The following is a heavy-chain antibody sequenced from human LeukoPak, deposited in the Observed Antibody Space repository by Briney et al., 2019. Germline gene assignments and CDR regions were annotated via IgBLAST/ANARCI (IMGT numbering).Heavy chain of an antibody. D-gene: IGHD6-13*01. Sequence: GGSLRLSCAASGFTFSSYGMHWVRQAPGKGLEWVAVISYDGSNKYYADSVKGRFTISRDNSKNTLYLQMNSLRAEDTAVYYCARRLYSSSWYYYYGMDVWGKGTTVTVSS. J-gene: IGHJ6*04. CDR1: GFTFSSYG. V-gene: IGHV3-30*03. CDR2: ISYDGSNK. CDR3: ARRLYSSSWYYYYGMDV.